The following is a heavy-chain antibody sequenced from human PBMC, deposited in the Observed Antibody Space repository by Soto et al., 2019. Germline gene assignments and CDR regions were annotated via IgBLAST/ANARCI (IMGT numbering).Heavy chain of an antibody. Sequence: SETLSLTCTVSGGSISSYYWTWIRQPPGKGLEWIGYIYYSGSTNYNPSLKSRVTISVDTSKNQFSLKLSSVTAADTAVYYCARTYYYGSGKFDPWGQGTLVTVSS. V-gene: IGHV4-59*08. CDR1: GGSISSYY. CDR2: IYYSGST. CDR3: ARTYYYGSGKFDP. J-gene: IGHJ5*02. D-gene: IGHD3-10*01.